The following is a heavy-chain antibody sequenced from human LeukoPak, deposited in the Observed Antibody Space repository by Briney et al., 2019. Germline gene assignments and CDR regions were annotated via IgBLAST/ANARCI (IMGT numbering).Heavy chain of an antibody. CDR1: GGSISSYY. D-gene: IGHD2-2*01. CDR2: IYTSGST. Sequence: SETLSLTCTVSGGSISSYYWSWIRQPAGKGLEWIGRIYTSGSTNYNPSLKSRVTMSVDTSKNQFSLKLSSVTAADTAVYYCARGLGYCSSTSCYRFDPWGQGTLVTVSS. CDR3: ARGLGYCSSTSCYRFDP. V-gene: IGHV4-4*07. J-gene: IGHJ5*02.